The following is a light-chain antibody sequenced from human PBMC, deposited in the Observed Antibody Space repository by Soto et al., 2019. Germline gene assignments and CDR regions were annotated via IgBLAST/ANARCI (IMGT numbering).Light chain of an antibody. CDR2: KND. CDR3: GTWDDSLTTWM. Sequence: QSVLTQPPSAPGTPGQRVTISCSGSTANTGSNYVNWYQQLPGAAPKLLIYKNDKRPSGVPDRFSASRSASSASLAISGLRSNDEAEYFCGTWDDSLTTWMFGGGTKLTVL. V-gene: IGLV1-47*01. CDR1: TANTGSNY. J-gene: IGLJ3*02.